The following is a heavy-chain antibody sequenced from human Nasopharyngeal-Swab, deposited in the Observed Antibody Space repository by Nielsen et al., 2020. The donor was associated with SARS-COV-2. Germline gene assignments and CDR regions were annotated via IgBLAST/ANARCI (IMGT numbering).Heavy chain of an antibody. J-gene: IGHJ4*02. D-gene: IGHD3/OR15-3a*01. Sequence: SETLSLTCAVYGGSFSGYYWSWIRQPPGKGLEWIGSIYYSGSTYYNPSLKSRVTISVDTSKNQFSLKLSSVTAADTAVYYCARLGLDYLYDYWGQGTLVTVSS. CDR1: GGSFSGYY. CDR2: IYYSGST. CDR3: ARLGLDYLYDY. V-gene: IGHV4-34*01.